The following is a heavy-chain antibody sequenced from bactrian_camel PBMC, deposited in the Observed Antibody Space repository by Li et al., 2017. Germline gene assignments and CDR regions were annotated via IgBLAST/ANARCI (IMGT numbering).Heavy chain of an antibody. V-gene: IGHV3S53*01. Sequence: HVQLVESGGGSVQAGGSLRLSCASSGSIYDTMCMAWFRQAPGKKREGVAALDSYGDSNYADSVKGRFAISKNNANLYLQMNNLKPEDTAMYYCAADPALILYGGPWLEEDFGYWGQGTQVTVS. J-gene: IGHJ6*01. CDR3: AADPALILYGGPWLEEDFGY. CDR1: GSIYDTMC. D-gene: IGHD6*01. CDR2: LDSYGDS.